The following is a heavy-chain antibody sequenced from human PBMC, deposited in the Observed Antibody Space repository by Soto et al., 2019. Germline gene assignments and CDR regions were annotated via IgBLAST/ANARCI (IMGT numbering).Heavy chain of an antibody. CDR2: IYYSGNT. CDR3: ATGSGVTVTTYFAY. Sequence: SETLSLTCTVSGGSISSSSYYWGWIRQPPGKGLEWIGSIYYSGNTYYNPSLNSRVTISVDTSKNQFSLKVSSVTATDTAVFYCATGSGVTVTTYFAYWGQGALVTVSS. CDR1: GGSISSSSYY. V-gene: IGHV4-39*01. J-gene: IGHJ4*02. D-gene: IGHD4-4*01.